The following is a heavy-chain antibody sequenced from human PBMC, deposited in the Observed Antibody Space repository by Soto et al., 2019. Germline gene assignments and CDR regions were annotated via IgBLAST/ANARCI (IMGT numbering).Heavy chain of an antibody. D-gene: IGHD2-2*02. Sequence: QVQLVQSGAEVKKPGSSVKVSCKASGGTFSSYAISWVRQAPGQGLEWMGGIIPIFGTANYAQKFQGRVTITADESTSTAYMELSSLRSEDTAVYYFASRYCSSTSCYTGWFDPWGQGTLVTVSS. CDR2: IIPIFGTA. CDR1: GGTFSSYA. CDR3: ASRYCSSTSCYTGWFDP. V-gene: IGHV1-69*01. J-gene: IGHJ5*02.